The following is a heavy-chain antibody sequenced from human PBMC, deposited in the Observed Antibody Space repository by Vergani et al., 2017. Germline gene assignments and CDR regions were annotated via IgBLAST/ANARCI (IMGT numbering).Heavy chain of an antibody. CDR3: ARVPVQFNYCSSTSCFHPKYYFDY. J-gene: IGHJ4*02. Sequence: QVQLQESGPGLVKPSQTLSLTCTVSGGSISSGGYYWSWIRQHPGKGLEWIGYIYYSGSTYYNPSLKSRVTISVDTSKNQFSLKLSSVTAADPAVYYCARVPVQFNYCSSTSCFHPKYYFDYWGQGTLVTVSS. V-gene: IGHV4-31*03. D-gene: IGHD2-2*01. CDR2: IYYSGST. CDR1: GGSISSGGYY.